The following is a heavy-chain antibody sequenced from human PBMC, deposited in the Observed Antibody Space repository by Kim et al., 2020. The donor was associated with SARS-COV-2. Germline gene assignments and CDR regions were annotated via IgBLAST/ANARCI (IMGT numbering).Heavy chain of an antibody. Sequence: GGSLRLSCAASGFTFSSYAMSWVRQAPGKGLEWVSAISGSGGSTYYADSVKGRFTISRDNSKNTLYLQMNSLRAEDTAVYYCAKDGLREGYYYGSGNYNTISAFDIWGQGTMVTVSS. D-gene: IGHD3-10*01. CDR1: GFTFSSYA. CDR3: AKDGLREGYYYGSGNYNTISAFDI. V-gene: IGHV3-23*01. CDR2: ISGSGGST. J-gene: IGHJ3*02.